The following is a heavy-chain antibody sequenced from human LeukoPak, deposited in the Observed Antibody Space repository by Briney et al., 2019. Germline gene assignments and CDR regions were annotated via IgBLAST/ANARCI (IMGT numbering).Heavy chain of an antibody. J-gene: IGHJ4*02. CDR3: ARERVYCTNGVCYHY. CDR2: ISSSSSYI. D-gene: IGHD2-8*01. CDR1: GFTFSSYW. Sequence: PGGSLRLSCAASGFTFSSYWMHWVRQAPGKGLEWVSSISSSSSYIYYADSVKGRFTISRDNAKNSLYLQMNSLRAEDTAVYYCARERVYCTNGVCYHYWGQGTLVTVSS. V-gene: IGHV3-21*01.